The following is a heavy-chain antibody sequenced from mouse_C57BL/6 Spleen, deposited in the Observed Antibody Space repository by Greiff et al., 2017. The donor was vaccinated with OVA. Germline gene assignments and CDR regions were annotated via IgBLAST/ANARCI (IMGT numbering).Heavy chain of an antibody. V-gene: IGHV2-9*01. CDR3: AKRDYGSSAWFAY. J-gene: IGHJ3*01. Sequence: LSISKDNSKSQVFLKMNSLQTDDTAMYYCAKRDYGSSAWFAYWGQGTLVTVSA. D-gene: IGHD1-1*01.